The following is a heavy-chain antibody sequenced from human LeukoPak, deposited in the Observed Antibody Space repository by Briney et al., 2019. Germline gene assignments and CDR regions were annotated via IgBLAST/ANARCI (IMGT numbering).Heavy chain of an antibody. CDR3: ARGNSGYYKGYYYYYGMDV. D-gene: IGHD3-3*01. CDR2: INPNSGGT. CDR1: GYNFTGYY. Sequence: ASVKVSCKASGYNFTGYYMHWVRQAPGQGLEWMGWINPNSGGTNYAQKFQGRVTMTRDTSISTAYMELSRLRSDDTAVYYCARGNSGYYKGYYYYYGMDVWGQGTTVTVSS. J-gene: IGHJ6*02. V-gene: IGHV1-2*02.